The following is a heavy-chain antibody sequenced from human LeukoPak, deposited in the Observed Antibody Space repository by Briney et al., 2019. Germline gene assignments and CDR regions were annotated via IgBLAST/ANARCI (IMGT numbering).Heavy chain of an antibody. D-gene: IGHD3-22*01. Sequence: SETLSLTCTVSGYSISSGYFWGWIRQPPGKGLEWIGNIFHSGSTDYKPSLRSRVTISVDTSKNQFSLKVSSVTAADTAVYYCARKTYDSSGLIPHPGVFDIWGQGAMVTVSS. CDR1: GYSISSGYF. CDR3: ARKTYDSSGLIPHPGVFDI. CDR2: IFHSGST. J-gene: IGHJ3*02. V-gene: IGHV4-38-2*02.